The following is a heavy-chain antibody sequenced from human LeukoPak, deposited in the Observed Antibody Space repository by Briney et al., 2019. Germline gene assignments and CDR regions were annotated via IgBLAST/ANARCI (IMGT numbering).Heavy chain of an antibody. Sequence: GASVKVSCKASGYTFTSYGISWVRQAPGQGLEWMGWISAYNGNTNYAQKFQGRVTLTRDMSTSTDYLELSSLRSEDTAVYYCARDNSVRDEAWWFNPWGQGTLATVSS. CDR3: ARDNSVRDEAWWFNP. D-gene: IGHD5-24*01. CDR2: ISAYNGNT. V-gene: IGHV1-18*01. J-gene: IGHJ5*02. CDR1: GYTFTSYG.